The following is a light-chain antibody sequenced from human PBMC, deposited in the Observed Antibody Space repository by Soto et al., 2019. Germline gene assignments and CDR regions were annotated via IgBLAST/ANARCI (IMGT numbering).Light chain of an antibody. J-gene: IGKJ1*01. V-gene: IGKV1-5*03. Sequence: DIQMTQSPSTLSASVGDRVTITCRASQSISSWLAWYQQKPGKAPKLLIYKASSLESGVPSRFSGSGSWTEFTLTISSLQPDDFATYYCQQSWTFGQGTKVEIK. CDR2: KAS. CDR3: QQSWT. CDR1: QSISSW.